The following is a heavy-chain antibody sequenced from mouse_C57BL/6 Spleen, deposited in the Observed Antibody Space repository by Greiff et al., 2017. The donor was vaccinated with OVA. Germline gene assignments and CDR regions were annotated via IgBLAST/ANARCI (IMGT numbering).Heavy chain of an antibody. CDR2: ISDGGSYT. V-gene: IGHV5-4*01. CDR3: AREGITTVEAFAY. CDR1: GFTFSSYA. Sequence: EVKVVESGGGLVKPGGSLKLSCAASGFTFSSYAMSWVRQTPEKRLEWVATISDGGSYTYYPDNVKGRFTISRDNAKNNLYLQMSHLKSEDTAMYYCAREGITTVEAFAYWGQGTLVTVSA. J-gene: IGHJ3*01. D-gene: IGHD1-1*01.